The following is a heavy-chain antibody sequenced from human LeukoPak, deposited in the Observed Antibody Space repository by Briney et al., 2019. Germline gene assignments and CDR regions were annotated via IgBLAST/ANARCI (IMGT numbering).Heavy chain of an antibody. J-gene: IGHJ4*02. CDR1: GGSFSGYY. V-gene: IGHV4-34*01. D-gene: IGHD6-13*01. CDR3: ARLIAAADPDY. CDR2: INHSGST. Sequence: PSGTLSLTCAVYGGSFSGYYWSWIRQPPGKGLEWIGEINHSGSTNYNPSLKSRVTISVDTSKNQFSLKLSSVTAADTAVYYCARLIAAADPDYWGQGTLVTVSS.